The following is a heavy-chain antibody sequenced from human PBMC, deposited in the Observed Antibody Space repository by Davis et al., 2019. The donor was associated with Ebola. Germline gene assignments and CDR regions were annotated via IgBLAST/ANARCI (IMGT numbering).Heavy chain of an antibody. CDR3: ARDARGYFDNYGYHFFDQ. Sequence: PGGSLRLSCVASGFAFSDFHMSWIRQAPGKGLEWVSYISGTGTYTNFADSVKGRFSISRDNAKNSLYLQMDSLRGDDTAVYYCARDARGYFDNYGYHFFDQWGQGALVTVSS. D-gene: IGHD3-22*01. V-gene: IGHV3-11*06. CDR1: GFAFSDFH. J-gene: IGHJ4*02. CDR2: ISGTGTYT.